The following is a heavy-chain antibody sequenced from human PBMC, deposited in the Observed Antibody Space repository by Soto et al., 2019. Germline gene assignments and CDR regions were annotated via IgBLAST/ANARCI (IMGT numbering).Heavy chain of an antibody. J-gene: IGHJ6*02. Sequence: ASWKVACKASGYIFTGYHIHWVRQAPGQGLEWLGRINPKRGGTSTARKFRGWVTMTTATPISTASIHLPRLPSDDTAIYYCARGHSTHCSNGVCSFFYNHDMDVWGQATTVTVSS. D-gene: IGHD2-8*01. V-gene: IGHV1-2*04. CDR1: GYIFTGYH. CDR2: INPKRGGT. CDR3: ARGHSTHCSNGVCSFFYNHDMDV.